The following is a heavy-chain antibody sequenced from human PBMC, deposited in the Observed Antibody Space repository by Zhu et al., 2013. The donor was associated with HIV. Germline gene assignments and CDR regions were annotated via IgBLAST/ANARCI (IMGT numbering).Heavy chain of an antibody. CDR3: ARPPSPTVSYFDY. D-gene: IGHD4-17*01. CDR1: GFTFSSYA. V-gene: IGHV3-30-3*01. CDR2: ISYDGSNK. J-gene: IGHJ4*03. Sequence: VQLVESGGGVVQPGRSLRLSCAASGFTFSSYAMHWVRQAPGKGLEWVAVISYDGSNKYYADSVKGRFTISRDNSKNTLYLQMNSLRAEDTAVYYCARPPSPTVSYFDYWGQGTLVTVSS.